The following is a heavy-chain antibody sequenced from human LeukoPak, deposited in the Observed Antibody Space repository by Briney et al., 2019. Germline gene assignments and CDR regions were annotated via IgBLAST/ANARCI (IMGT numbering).Heavy chain of an antibody. D-gene: IGHD1-1*01. Sequence: ETLSLTCTVSGGSIGSYYWSWIRQPPGKGLEWVSSISSSSSHIYYADSVKGRFTISRDNSKNTLYLQMNSLRAEDTAVYYCAKAPPYKKYFDYWGQGTLVTVSS. CDR1: GGSIGSYY. CDR3: AKAPPYKKYFDY. CDR2: ISSSSSHI. J-gene: IGHJ4*02. V-gene: IGHV3-21*04.